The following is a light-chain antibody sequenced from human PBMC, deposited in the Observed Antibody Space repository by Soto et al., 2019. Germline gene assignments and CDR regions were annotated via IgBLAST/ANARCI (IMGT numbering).Light chain of an antibody. Sequence: EIVLTQSPDTLSLSPGERATRFCRASQTLSINSLAWYQQKPGQAPRLLIYAASTRHTGIPDRFNGSGSGTDFALTINRLEPEDFAVYFCQQYDGAPLTFGPGTKVYIK. CDR1: QTLSINS. CDR2: AAS. V-gene: IGKV3-20*01. J-gene: IGKJ3*01. CDR3: QQYDGAPLT.